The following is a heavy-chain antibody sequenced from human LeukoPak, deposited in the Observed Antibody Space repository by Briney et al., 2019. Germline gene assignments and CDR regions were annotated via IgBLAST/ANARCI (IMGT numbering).Heavy chain of an antibody. Sequence: GGSLRLSCAASGFTFSSYAMSWVRQAPGKGLEWVSAISGSGGSTYYADSVKGRFTISRDNSKNTLYLQMNSLRAEDTAVYYCAQQLGYCSGGTCYLTYWGQGTLVTVSS. CDR3: AQQLGYCSGGTCYLTY. D-gene: IGHD2-15*01. CDR2: ISGSGGST. CDR1: GFTFSSYA. V-gene: IGHV3-23*01. J-gene: IGHJ4*02.